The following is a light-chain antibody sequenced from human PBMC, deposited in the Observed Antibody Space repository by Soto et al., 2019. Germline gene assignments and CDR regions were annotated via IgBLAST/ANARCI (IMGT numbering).Light chain of an antibody. J-gene: IGKJ5*01. Sequence: IVLTQSPGTLSLSPGARASLSCRASQSVSSNYLAWYQQRPGQAPRLLIYGASARATGIPDRFSGSGAGTEFTLTISSLQSEDFAVYYCHQYNNWRTFGQGTRLEIK. CDR2: GAS. V-gene: IGKV3-15*01. CDR1: QSVSSN. CDR3: HQYNNWRT.